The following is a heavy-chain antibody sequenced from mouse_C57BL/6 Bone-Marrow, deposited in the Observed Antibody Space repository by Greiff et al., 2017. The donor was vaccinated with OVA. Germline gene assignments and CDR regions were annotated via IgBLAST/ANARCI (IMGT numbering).Heavy chain of an antibody. CDR3: AREGYYYGSSYGRFAY. CDR1: GYTFTDYN. V-gene: IGHV1-22*01. Sequence: EVQLQQSGPELVKPGASVKMSCKASGYTFTDYNMHWVKQSHGKSLEWIGYINPNNGGTSYNQKFKGKATLTVNKSSSTAYMELRSLTSEDSAVYYCAREGYYYGSSYGRFAYWGQGTLVTVSA. J-gene: IGHJ3*01. CDR2: INPNNGGT. D-gene: IGHD1-1*01.